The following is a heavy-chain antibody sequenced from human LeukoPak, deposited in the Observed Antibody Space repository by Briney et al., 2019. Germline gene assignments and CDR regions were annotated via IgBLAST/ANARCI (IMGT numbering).Heavy chain of an antibody. CDR3: ARAGTTSSSTPDY. CDR1: GYTFSTYG. CDR2: ISAYNGNT. J-gene: IGHJ4*02. Sequence: GASVKVSCKASGYTFSTYGITWVRQAPGQGLEWTGWISAYNGNTNYAQKFQGRVTMTTDTSASTAYMELRSLRSDDTAVYYCARAGTTSSSTPDYWGQGTLVTVSS. V-gene: IGHV1-18*01. D-gene: IGHD6-6*01.